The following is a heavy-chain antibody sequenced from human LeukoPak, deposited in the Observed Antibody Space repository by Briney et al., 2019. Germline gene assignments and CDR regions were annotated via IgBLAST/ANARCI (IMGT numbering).Heavy chain of an antibody. CDR3: ARHFGERVGVTF. J-gene: IGHJ4*02. Sequence: GESLRISCKGPGYSFSSYWITWVRQMPGRGLGWMGRFDPGDSYTDYSPSFEGHVTISADKSITIAYLEWSSLKASDTAIYYCARHFGERVGVTFWGQGTLVTVS. CDR2: FDPGDSYT. D-gene: IGHD1-26*01. CDR1: GYSFSSYW. V-gene: IGHV5-10-1*01.